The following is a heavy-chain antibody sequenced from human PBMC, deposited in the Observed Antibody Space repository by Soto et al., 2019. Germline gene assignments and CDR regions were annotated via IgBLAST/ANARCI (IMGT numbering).Heavy chain of an antibody. CDR1: GFTFCDYA. Sequence: PGGSLRLSCTASGFTFCDYAMSWFRQAPGKGLEWVGFIRSKAYGGTTEYAASVKGRFTISRDDSKTIASLQTNSLKTEDTAVYYCTRGLSVTTRLWYYYYMDVWGKGTTVTVSS. V-gene: IGHV3-49*03. J-gene: IGHJ6*03. CDR2: IRSKAYGGTT. D-gene: IGHD4-4*01. CDR3: TRGLSVTTRLWYYYYMDV.